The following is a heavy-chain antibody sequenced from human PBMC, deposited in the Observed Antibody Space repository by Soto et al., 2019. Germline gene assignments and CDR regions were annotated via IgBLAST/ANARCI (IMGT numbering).Heavy chain of an antibody. CDR3: ARCGYDFWSGYFTQGTNWFDP. CDR2: ISSSGSTI. Sequence: GGPPSLSCAASGFTFSYYYMSWIRQAPGKGLEWGSYISSSGSTIYYADSVKGRFTISRDNAKNSLYLQMNSLRAEDTAVYYCARCGYDFWSGYFTQGTNWFDPWGQGTLVTVSS. D-gene: IGHD3-3*01. CDR1: GFTFSYYY. J-gene: IGHJ5*02. V-gene: IGHV3-11*01.